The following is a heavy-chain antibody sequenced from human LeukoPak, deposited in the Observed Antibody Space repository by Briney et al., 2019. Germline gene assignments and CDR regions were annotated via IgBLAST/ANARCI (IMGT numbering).Heavy chain of an antibody. V-gene: IGHV1-69-2*01. D-gene: IGHD2-15*01. J-gene: IGHJ4*02. Sequence: ASVKISCKVSGYTFTDYYMHWVQQAPGKGLEWMGLVDPEDGETIYAEKFQGRVTITADTSTDTAYMGLSSLRSEDTAVYYCATSGKYCSGGSCYWYFDYWGQGTLVTVSS. CDR1: GYTFTDYY. CDR2: VDPEDGET. CDR3: ATSGKYCSGGSCYWYFDY.